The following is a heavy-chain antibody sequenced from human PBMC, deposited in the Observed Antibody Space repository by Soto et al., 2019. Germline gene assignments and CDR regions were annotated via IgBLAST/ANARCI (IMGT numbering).Heavy chain of an antibody. V-gene: IGHV1-8*01. Sequence: GASVKVSCKASGYTFTSYDINWVRQATGQGLEWMGWMNPNSGNTGYAQKFQGRVTMTRNTSISTAYMELSSLRAEDTAVYYCARGVFPHYYGSGSYLVYWGQGTLVTVSS. CDR2: MNPNSGNT. CDR3: ARGVFPHYYGSGSYLVY. J-gene: IGHJ4*02. CDR1: GYTFTSYD. D-gene: IGHD3-10*01.